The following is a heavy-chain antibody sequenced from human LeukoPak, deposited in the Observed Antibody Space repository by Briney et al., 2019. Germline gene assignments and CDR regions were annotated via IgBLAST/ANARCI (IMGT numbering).Heavy chain of an antibody. D-gene: IGHD3-22*01. V-gene: IGHV4-31*03. CDR3: ARLLKEDGYLPADYYYYGMDV. CDR2: IYYSGST. CDR1: GGSISSGGYY. Sequence: SQTLSLTCTVSGGSISSGGYYWSWIRQHPGKGLEWIGYIYYSGSTYYNPSLKSRVTISVDTSKNQFSLKLSSVTAADTAVYYCARLLKEDGYLPADYYYYGMDVWGQGTTVTVSS. J-gene: IGHJ6*02.